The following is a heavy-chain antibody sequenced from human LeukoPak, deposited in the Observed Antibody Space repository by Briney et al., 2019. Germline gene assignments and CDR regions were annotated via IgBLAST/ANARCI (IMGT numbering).Heavy chain of an antibody. CDR2: ISVHNGNT. V-gene: IGHV1-18*01. CDR3: ARNRWEPYHNDAFDI. D-gene: IGHD1-26*01. CDR1: GYTFTSYG. J-gene: IGHJ3*02. Sequence: GASVKVSCEASGYTFTSYGISWVRQAPGQGLEWMGWISVHNGNTNSTQKLQGRVTMTTDTSTSTAYMELRSLRSDDTAVYYCARNRWEPYHNDAFDIWGQGTMVTVSS.